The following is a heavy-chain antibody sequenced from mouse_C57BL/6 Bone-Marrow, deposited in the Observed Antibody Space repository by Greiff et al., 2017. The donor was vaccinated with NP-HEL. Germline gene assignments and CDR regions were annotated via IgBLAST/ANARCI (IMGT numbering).Heavy chain of an antibody. D-gene: IGHD1-1*01. J-gene: IGHJ4*01. CDR1: GFTFSSYA. Sequence: EVKLVESGGGLVKPGGSLKLSCAASGFTFSSYAMSWVRQTPEKRLEWVATISDGGSYTYYPDNVKGRFTISRDNAKNNLYLQMSHLKSEDTAMYYRAREVNYGSSVVGYWGQGTSVTVSS. CDR2: ISDGGSYT. V-gene: IGHV5-4*01. CDR3: AREVNYGSSVVGY.